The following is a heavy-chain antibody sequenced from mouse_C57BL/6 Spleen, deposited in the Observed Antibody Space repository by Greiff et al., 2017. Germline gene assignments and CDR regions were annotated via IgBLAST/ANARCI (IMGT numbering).Heavy chain of an antibody. J-gene: IGHJ1*03. CDR3: ARDRGYYSLGDFDV. V-gene: IGHV5-4*01. CDR1: GFTFSSYA. Sequence: EVQRVESGGGLVKPGGSLKLSCAASGFTFSSYAMSWVRQTPEKRLEWVATISDGGSYTYYPDNVKGRFTISRDNAKNNLYLQMSHLKSEDTAMYYCARDRGYYSLGDFDVWGTGTTVTVSS. CDR2: ISDGGSYT. D-gene: IGHD3-3*01.